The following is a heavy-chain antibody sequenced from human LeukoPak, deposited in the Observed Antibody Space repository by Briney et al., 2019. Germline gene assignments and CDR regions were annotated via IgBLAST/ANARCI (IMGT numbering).Heavy chain of an antibody. Sequence: GASVKVSCKASGYTFSNYGISWVRQAPGQGLEWMGWISAYNGNTNYPQKLQGRVTMTPDTSTSTAYMELRSLRSDDTAVYYCARVDLWFGDYWGQGTLVTVSS. D-gene: IGHD3-10*01. CDR3: ARVDLWFGDY. CDR1: GYTFSNYG. V-gene: IGHV1-18*01. CDR2: ISAYNGNT. J-gene: IGHJ4*02.